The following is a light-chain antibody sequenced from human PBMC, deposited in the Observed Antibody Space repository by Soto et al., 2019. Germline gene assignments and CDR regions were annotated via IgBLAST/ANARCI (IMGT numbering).Light chain of an antibody. CDR1: QTISRGY. Sequence: VLTQSPGTLSLSPGTRATLSCRASQTISRGYLAWYQQRPGQAPRLLIYAASRRATGIPDRFSGRGSGTDFTLTISTLEPEDFAVYYCQLFGNSRTFGQGTKV. V-gene: IGKV3-20*01. CDR2: AAS. CDR3: QLFGNSRT. J-gene: IGKJ1*01.